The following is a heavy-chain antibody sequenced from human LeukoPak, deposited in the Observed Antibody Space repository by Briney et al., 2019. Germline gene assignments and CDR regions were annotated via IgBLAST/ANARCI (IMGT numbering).Heavy chain of an antibody. D-gene: IGHD5-18*01. V-gene: IGHV4-34*01. CDR1: VGSFSDYY. CDR3: SRGRGYNAFDI. J-gene: IGHJ3*02. Sequence: PSETLSLTCAVYVGSFSDYYWSWIRQPPGKGLEWIGEINHSGNTNDNTSLKSRVTISVDTSKNQFSLKLSSVTAADTAVYYCSRGRGYNAFDIRGQGTMVTVSS. CDR2: INHSGNT.